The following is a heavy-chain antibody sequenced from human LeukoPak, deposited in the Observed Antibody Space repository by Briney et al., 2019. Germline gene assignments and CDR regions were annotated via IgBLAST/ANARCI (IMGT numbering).Heavy chain of an antibody. Sequence: TSETLSLTCTVPGGSISSGGYYWSWIRQHPGKGLEWIGYIYYSGSTYYNPSLKSRVTISVDTSKNQFSLKLSSVTAADTAVYYCARDVALLSSSGPNDAFDIWGQGTMVTVSS. CDR1: GGSISSGGYY. CDR3: ARDVALLSSSGPNDAFDI. CDR2: IYYSGST. D-gene: IGHD3-22*01. V-gene: IGHV4-31*03. J-gene: IGHJ3*02.